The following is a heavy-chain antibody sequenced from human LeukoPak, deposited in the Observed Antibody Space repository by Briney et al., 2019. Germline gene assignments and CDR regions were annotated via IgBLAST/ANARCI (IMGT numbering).Heavy chain of an antibody. D-gene: IGHD2-2*01. Sequence: ASVEVSCKASGYTFTSYGISWVRQAPGQGLEWMGWISAYNGNTNYAQKLQGRVTMTTDTSTSTAYMELSRLRSDDTAVYYCAFQNFYQGNDYWGQGTLVTVSS. CDR3: AFQNFYQGNDY. V-gene: IGHV1-18*01. J-gene: IGHJ4*02. CDR1: GYTFTSYG. CDR2: ISAYNGNT.